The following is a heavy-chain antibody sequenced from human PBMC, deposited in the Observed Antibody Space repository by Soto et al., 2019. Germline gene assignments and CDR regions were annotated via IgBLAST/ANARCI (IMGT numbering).Heavy chain of an antibody. CDR3: ALGEMATTDYYYYYGMDV. V-gene: IGHV4-39*01. CDR1: VGSISSSSYY. J-gene: IGHJ6*02. D-gene: IGHD1-1*01. CDR2: IYYSGST. Sequence: NPSETLSLACSVSVGSISSSSYYWGWIRQPPGKGLEWIGSIYYSGSTYYNPSLKSRVTISVDTSKNQFSLKLSSVTAADTAVYYCALGEMATTDYYYYYGMDVWGQGTTVTV.